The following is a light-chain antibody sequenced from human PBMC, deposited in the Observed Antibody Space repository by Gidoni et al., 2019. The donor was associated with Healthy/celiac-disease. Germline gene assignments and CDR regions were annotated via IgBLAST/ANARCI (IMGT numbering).Light chain of an antibody. CDR1: KLGDKY. CDR2: QDS. J-gene: IGLJ1*01. V-gene: IGLV3-1*01. Sequence: SYELTQPPPLSLSPGQTARITCSGDKLGDKYACWYQQKPGQSPVLVIYQDSKRPSGIPERFSGSNSGNTATLTISGTQAMDEADYYCQAWDSSSYVFGTGTKVTVL. CDR3: QAWDSSSYV.